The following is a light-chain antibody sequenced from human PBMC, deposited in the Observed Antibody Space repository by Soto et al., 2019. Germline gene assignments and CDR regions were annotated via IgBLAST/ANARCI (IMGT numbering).Light chain of an antibody. V-gene: IGKV3D-20*01. J-gene: IGKJ4*01. Sequence: EIVLTQSPATLSLSPGEKDTLSCGAIQSVSSSYLAWYQQKPGLAPRLLIYDASSRATGIPDRFSGSGSGTDFTLTISRLEPEDFAVYYCQQYGSSPFTFGGGTKWIS. CDR3: QQYGSSPFT. CDR2: DAS. CDR1: QSVSSSY.